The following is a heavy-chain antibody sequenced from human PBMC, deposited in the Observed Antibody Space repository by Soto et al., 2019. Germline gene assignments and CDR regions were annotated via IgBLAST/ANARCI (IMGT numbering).Heavy chain of an antibody. Sequence: EVQLVESGGGLVQPGVSLRLSCAASGFTFSSYSINWVRQAPGKGLEWVSYISSSGTTMYYADSVKGRFTISRDKANNSVFLQMNRLRDEDTSVYYCARAEDDFWSWDYYYGMDVWGQGTTVTVSS. CDR1: GFTFSSYS. V-gene: IGHV3-48*02. D-gene: IGHD3-3*01. CDR2: ISSSGTTM. J-gene: IGHJ6*02. CDR3: ARAEDDFWSWDYYYGMDV.